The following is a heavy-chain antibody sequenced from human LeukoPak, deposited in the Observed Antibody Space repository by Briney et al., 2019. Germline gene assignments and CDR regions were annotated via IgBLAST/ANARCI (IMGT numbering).Heavy chain of an antibody. J-gene: IGHJ4*02. D-gene: IGHD1-1*01. Sequence: QPGGSLRLSCAASGFTFSSYWMHWVRQAPGKGLVWVGRINGDGSSTNYADSVKGRFTISRDNAKNTLFLQMNSLRAEDTAMYYCARDVQYSQIDYWGQGTLVTVSS. CDR2: INGDGSST. V-gene: IGHV3-74*01. CDR3: ARDVQYSQIDY. CDR1: GFTFSSYW.